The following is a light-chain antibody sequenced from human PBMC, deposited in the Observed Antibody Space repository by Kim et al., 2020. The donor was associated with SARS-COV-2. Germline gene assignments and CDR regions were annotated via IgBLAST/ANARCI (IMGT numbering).Light chain of an antibody. Sequence: QSALTQPASVSGSPGQSITISCTRTSSDVGRYNLVSWYQQHPGKAPKLMIYEVSKRPSGVSNRFSGSKSGNTASLTISGLQAEDEADYYCCSYAGSSTSPFVFGTRTKVTVL. J-gene: IGLJ1*01. V-gene: IGLV2-23*02. CDR1: SSDVGRYNL. CDR2: EVS. CDR3: CSYAGSSTSPFV.